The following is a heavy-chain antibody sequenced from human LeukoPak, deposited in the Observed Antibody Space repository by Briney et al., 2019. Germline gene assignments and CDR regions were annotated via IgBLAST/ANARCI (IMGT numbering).Heavy chain of an antibody. CDR3: ARNGGGGYIDY. D-gene: IGHD3-22*01. CDR1: SGPLRLSNDD. Sequence: PAETQSLPCTVSSGPLRLSNDDGGPGPQPRAKGVEWIGSIYYSGSTFYTPSLKSRVTIFMDTSKNQFSLKLSSVTAADTAVFFCARNGGGGYIDYWGQGTLVTVSS. V-gene: IGHV4-39*01. CDR2: IYYSGST. J-gene: IGHJ4*02.